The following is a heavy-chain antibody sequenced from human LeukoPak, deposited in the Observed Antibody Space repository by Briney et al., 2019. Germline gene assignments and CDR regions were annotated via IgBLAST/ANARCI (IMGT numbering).Heavy chain of an antibody. D-gene: IGHD3-3*01. CDR1: GGSFSGYY. Sequence: SETLSLTCAVYGGSFSGYYWSWIRQPPGKGLEWIGEINHSGSTNYNPSLKSRVTISVDTSKNQFSLKLNSVTAADTAVYYCARVGYDFWSGHPRGWFDPWGQGTLVTVSS. CDR2: INHSGST. J-gene: IGHJ5*02. CDR3: ARVGYDFWSGHPRGWFDP. V-gene: IGHV4-34*01.